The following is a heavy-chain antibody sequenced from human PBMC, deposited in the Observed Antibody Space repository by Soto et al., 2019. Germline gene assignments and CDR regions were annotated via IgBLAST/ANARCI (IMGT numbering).Heavy chain of an antibody. V-gene: IGHV1-69*06. D-gene: IGHD3-10*01. CDR2: IIPLYGTV. Sequence: QAHLAQSGAEVKKPGSSVTVSCKASGGTFNSYGISWVRQAPGQGLDWMGVIIPLYGTVNYAQKFQGRVSITAAKSTTTAYMDLNGLRSDDTAVYYCATVRVIRGVSPSHLGLWGQGTQVTVSS. J-gene: IGHJ4*02. CDR3: ATVRVIRGVSPSHLGL. CDR1: GGTFNSYG.